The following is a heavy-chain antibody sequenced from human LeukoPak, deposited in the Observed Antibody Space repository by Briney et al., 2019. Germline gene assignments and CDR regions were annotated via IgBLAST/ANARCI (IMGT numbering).Heavy chain of an antibody. J-gene: IGHJ4*02. CDR1: GGSFSGYY. Sequence: PSETLSLTCAVYGGSFSGYYWSWLRQPPGKGLEWIGEINHSGSTNYNPSLKSRVTISVDTSKNQFSLKLSSVTAADTAVYYCARRYDFWSGYPPPLDYWGQGTLVTVSS. D-gene: IGHD3-3*01. CDR3: ARRYDFWSGYPPPLDY. V-gene: IGHV4-34*01. CDR2: INHSGST.